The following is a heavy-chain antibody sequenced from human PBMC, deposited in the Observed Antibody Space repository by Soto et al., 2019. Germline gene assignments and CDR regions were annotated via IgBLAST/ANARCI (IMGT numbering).Heavy chain of an antibody. J-gene: IGHJ4*02. CDR2: ISAYNGNT. V-gene: IGHV1-18*01. D-gene: IGHD3-9*01. Sequence: ASVKVSCKASGYTFTSYGISWVRQAPGQGLEWMGWISAYNGNTNYAQKLQGRVTMTTDTSTSTAYMELRSLRSDDTAVYYCAREWRGKLRYFDWLLGYQLGTYYFDYWGQGTLVTVSS. CDR3: AREWRGKLRYFDWLLGYQLGTYYFDY. CDR1: GYTFTSYG.